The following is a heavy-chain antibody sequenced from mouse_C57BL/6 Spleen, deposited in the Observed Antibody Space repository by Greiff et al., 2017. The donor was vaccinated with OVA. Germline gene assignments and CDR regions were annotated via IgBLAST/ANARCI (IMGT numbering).Heavy chain of an antibody. CDR1: GYTFTSYW. J-gene: IGHJ2*01. V-gene: IGHV1-52*01. CDR3: ARRTTICWDVRDYFDY. Sequence: QVQLQQPGAELVRPGSSVKLSCKASGYTFTSYWMHWVKQRPIQGLEWIGNIDPSDSETHYNQKFKDKATLTVDKSSSTAYMQLSSLTSEDSAVYYGARRTTICWDVRDYFDYWGQGTTLTVSS. D-gene: IGHD2-1*01. CDR2: IDPSDSET.